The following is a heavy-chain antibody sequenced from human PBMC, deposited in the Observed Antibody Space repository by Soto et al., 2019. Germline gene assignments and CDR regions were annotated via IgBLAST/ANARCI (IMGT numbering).Heavy chain of an antibody. V-gene: IGHV4-30-4*01. J-gene: IGHJ4*02. D-gene: IGHD3-22*01. CDR3: ARVRDSSVSCEFDY. CDR2: IYYSGST. Sequence: SETLSLTCTVSGGSISSGDYYWSWIRQPPGKGLEWIGYIYYSGSTYYNPSLKSRVTISVDTSKNQFSPKLSSVTAADTAVYYCARVRDSSVSCEFDYWGQGTLVTVSS. CDR1: GGSISSGDYY.